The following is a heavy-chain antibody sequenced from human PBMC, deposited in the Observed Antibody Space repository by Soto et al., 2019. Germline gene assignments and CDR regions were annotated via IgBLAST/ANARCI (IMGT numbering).Heavy chain of an antibody. Sequence: GSLRLSCAASGXTVSSYGMSWVRQAPGKGLEWVANIKKDGSEKYYVDSVKGRFTISRDNAKNSLYLQMNSLRDEDTAVYYCARGIYQEPYGSGSYKDYWGQGTQAPVSS. CDR3: ARGIYQEPYGSGSYKDY. V-gene: IGHV3-7*03. CDR2: IKKDGSEK. J-gene: IGHJ4*02. D-gene: IGHD3-10*01. CDR1: GXTVSSYG.